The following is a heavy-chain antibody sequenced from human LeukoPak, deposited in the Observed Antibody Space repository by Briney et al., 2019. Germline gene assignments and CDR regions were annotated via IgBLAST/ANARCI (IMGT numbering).Heavy chain of an antibody. D-gene: IGHD6-13*01. CDR3: ARDRRKGQQLVQLDY. V-gene: IGHV3-48*03. J-gene: IGHJ4*02. CDR2: ISSSGSTI. CDR1: GFTFSSYE. Sequence: PGGSLRLSCAASGFTFSSYEMNWVRQAPGKGLEWVSYISSSGSTIYYADSVKGRFTISRDNAKNSLYLQMNSLRAEDTAVYYCARDRRKGQQLVQLDYWGQGTLVTVSS.